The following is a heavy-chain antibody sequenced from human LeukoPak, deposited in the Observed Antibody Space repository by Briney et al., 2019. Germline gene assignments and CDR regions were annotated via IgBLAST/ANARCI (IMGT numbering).Heavy chain of an antibody. CDR3: ARLGADYGDYVDY. CDR1: GDSINSGYY. V-gene: IGHV4-38-2*02. J-gene: IGHJ4*02. Sequence: SETLSLTCTVSGDSINSGYYGGWIRQPPGKGLEWIGSMSHSGSTYYNPSLKSRVTILVDTSKNQFSLKLSSVTAADTAVYYCARLGADYGDYVDYWGQGTLVTVSS. CDR2: MSHSGST. D-gene: IGHD4-17*01.